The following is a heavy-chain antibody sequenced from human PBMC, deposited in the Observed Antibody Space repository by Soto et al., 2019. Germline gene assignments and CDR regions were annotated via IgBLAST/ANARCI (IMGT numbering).Heavy chain of an antibody. V-gene: IGHV4-59*01. CDR1: GGSISSYY. Sequence: QVQLQESGPGLVKPSETLSLTCTVSGGSISSYYWSWIRQPPGKGLEWIGYIYYSGSTNYNPSLKSRVPISVDTSKNQLSLKLSSVTAADTALYYCARGGQYYDILTGYYPVSEYYYYYMDVWGKGTTVTVYS. J-gene: IGHJ6*03. CDR2: IYYSGST. D-gene: IGHD3-9*01. CDR3: ARGGQYYDILTGYYPVSEYYYYYMDV.